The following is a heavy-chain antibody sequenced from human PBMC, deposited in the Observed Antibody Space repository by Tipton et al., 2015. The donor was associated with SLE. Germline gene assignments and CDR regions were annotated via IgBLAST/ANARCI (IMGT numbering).Heavy chain of an antibody. CDR3: ARAGDFLTGYYRDYYYYYMDV. CDR1: GGFISSGGYF. D-gene: IGHD3-9*01. V-gene: IGHV4-30-2*01. J-gene: IGHJ6*03. CDR2: IYHSGST. Sequence: TLSLTCAVSGGFISSGGYFWYWIRQPAGKGLEWIGYIYHSGSTDYNPSLKSRVTISVDRSKNQFSLKLSSVTAADTAVYYCARAGDFLTGYYRDYYYYYMDVWGKGTTVTVSS.